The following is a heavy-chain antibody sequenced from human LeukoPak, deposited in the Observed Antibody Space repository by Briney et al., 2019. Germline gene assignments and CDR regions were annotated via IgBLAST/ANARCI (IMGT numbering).Heavy chain of an antibody. CDR3: ARDPVATSRFDY. D-gene: IGHD5-12*01. Sequence: GGSLRLSCAASGFTFSSYGMHWVRQAPGKGLEWVAVIWYDGGNKYYADSVKGRFTISRDNAKNSLYLQMNSLRDEDTAVYYCARDPVATSRFDYWGQGTLVTVSS. J-gene: IGHJ4*02. V-gene: IGHV3-33*01. CDR2: IWYDGGNK. CDR1: GFTFSSYG.